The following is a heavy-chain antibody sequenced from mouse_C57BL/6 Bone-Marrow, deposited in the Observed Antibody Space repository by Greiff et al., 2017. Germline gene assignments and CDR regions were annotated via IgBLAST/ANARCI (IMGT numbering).Heavy chain of an antibody. J-gene: IGHJ3*01. CDR3: TSFAY. V-gene: IGHV14-4*01. CDR2: IDPANGDT. CDR1: GFNITDDY. Sequence: EVQRVESGAELVRPGASVKLSCTASGFNITDDYMHWVKQRHEQGLEWIGRIDPANGDTKYDPKFQGKATITADTSSNTAYMQLSGLSSEDTAVYYCTSFAYWGQGTLVTVSA.